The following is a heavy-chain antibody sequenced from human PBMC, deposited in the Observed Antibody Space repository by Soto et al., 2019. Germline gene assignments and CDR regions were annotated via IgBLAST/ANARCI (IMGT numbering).Heavy chain of an antibody. J-gene: IGHJ6*02. CDR1: GGTFSSYA. CDR2: IIPIFGTA. CDR3: AMGGYCSSTSCAPRYYYGMDV. V-gene: IGHV1-69*01. Sequence: QVQLVQSGAEVKKPGSSVKVSCKASGGTFSSYAISWVRQAPGQGLEWMGGIIPIFGTANSAQKFQGRVTITADESTSTAYMELSSLRSEATAVYYCAMGGYCSSTSCAPRYYYGMDVWGQGTTVTVSS. D-gene: IGHD2-2*01.